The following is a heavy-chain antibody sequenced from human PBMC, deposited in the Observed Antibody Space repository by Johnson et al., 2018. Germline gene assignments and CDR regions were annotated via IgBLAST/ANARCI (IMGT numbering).Heavy chain of an antibody. D-gene: IGHD3-16*02. J-gene: IGHJ3*02. CDR2: IYYSGST. CDR3: ARVPYVYVWGGYRYWVPDAFDI. Sequence: QVQLVESGPGLVKPSETLSLTCTVSGGSISSYYWSWIRQPPGKGLEWIGYIYYSGSTNYNPSLKSRVTISVDTSKNQFSLKLSSVTAADTAVYYCARVPYVYVWGGYRYWVPDAFDIWGQGTMVTVSS. CDR1: GGSISSYY. V-gene: IGHV4-59*01.